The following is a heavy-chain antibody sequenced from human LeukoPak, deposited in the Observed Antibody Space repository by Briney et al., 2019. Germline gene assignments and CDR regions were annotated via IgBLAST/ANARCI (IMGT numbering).Heavy chain of an antibody. J-gene: IGHJ4*02. CDR3: ARGGLYYGSGSYGDY. Sequence: SETPSLTCTVSGGSISGYYWSWIRQPPGKGLEWIGEISHSGSTNYNPSLKSRVTISVGTSKNQFSLKLSSVTAADTAVYYCARGGLYYGSGSYGDYWGQGTLVTVSS. CDR2: ISHSGST. D-gene: IGHD3-10*01. V-gene: IGHV4-34*01. CDR1: GGSISGYY.